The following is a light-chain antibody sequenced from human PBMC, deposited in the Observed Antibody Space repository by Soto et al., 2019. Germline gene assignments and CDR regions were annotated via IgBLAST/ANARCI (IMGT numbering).Light chain of an antibody. CDR1: QNIRTN. CDR2: VAS. J-gene: IGKJ4*01. CDR3: QHYNNWPLT. Sequence: EIVMTQSPATLSVSPGERASLSCRASQNIRTNLAWYQLKPGQAPRLLIYVASTRAAGIPARFSGSGSGTEFTLTIDSLQSEDSAIYYCQHYNNWPLTFSGGTRVEIK. V-gene: IGKV3-15*01.